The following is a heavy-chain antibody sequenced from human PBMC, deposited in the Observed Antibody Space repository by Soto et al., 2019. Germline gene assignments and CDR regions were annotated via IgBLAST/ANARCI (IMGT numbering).Heavy chain of an antibody. CDR3: ARALFYYGSAEADYYYGMDV. CDR1: GYTFTGYY. D-gene: IGHD3-10*01. J-gene: IGHJ6*02. CDR2: INPNSGGT. V-gene: IGHV1-2*04. Sequence: ASVKVSCKASGYTFTGYYMHWVLQAPGQGLEWMGWINPNSGGTNYAQKFQGWVTMTRDTSISTAYMELSRLRSDDTAVYYCARALFYYGSAEADYYYGMDVWGQGTTVTVSS.